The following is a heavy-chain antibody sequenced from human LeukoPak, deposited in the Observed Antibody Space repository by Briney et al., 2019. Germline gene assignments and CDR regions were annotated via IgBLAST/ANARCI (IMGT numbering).Heavy chain of an antibody. CDR3: ARGGSFHEFDI. Sequence: ASVKVSCKASGYRFTYYWIQWVRQAPGQGLEWMGWINTNTGGTVYAQKFQGRGTMTRDTSLTTSYMDLSRLTSDDTAVYYCARGGSFHEFDIWGQGTMVIVSS. D-gene: IGHD3-10*01. J-gene: IGHJ3*02. V-gene: IGHV1-2*02. CDR1: GYRFTYYW. CDR2: INTNTGGT.